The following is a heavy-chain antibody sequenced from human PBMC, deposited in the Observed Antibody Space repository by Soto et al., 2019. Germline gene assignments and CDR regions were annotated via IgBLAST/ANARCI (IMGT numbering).Heavy chain of an antibody. J-gene: IGHJ4*02. CDR3: ARETPSLRSFDY. V-gene: IGHV3-21*06. CDR2: ISSSSSSK. Sequence: PGGSMRLACAASGFAFSKYRMDWVRQAPGKGLEWVSYISSSSSSKFYADSVKGRVTITRDTSASTVYMELSSLRSEDTAVYHCARETPSLRSFDYWGQGTLVTVSS. CDR1: GFAFSKYR.